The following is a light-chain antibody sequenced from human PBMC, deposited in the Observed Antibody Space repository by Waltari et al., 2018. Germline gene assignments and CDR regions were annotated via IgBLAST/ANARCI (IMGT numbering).Light chain of an antibody. CDR1: SSDVGGYNY. CDR2: EVS. Sequence: QSALTQPASVSGSPGQAITIPCTGTSSDVGGYNYVSWYQQHPGNAPKLMIYEVSHRPAGVSNRFSGSKSGNTASLTISGLQAEDEADYYCSSYTSSSTLVVFGGGTKLTVL. V-gene: IGLV2-14*01. CDR3: SSYTSSSTLVV. J-gene: IGLJ2*01.